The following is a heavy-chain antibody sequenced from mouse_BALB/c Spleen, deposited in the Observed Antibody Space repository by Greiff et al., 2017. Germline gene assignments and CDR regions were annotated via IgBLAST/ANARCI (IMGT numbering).Heavy chain of an antibody. CDR1: GFTFSSYG. CDR3: AREDYYGYYFDY. Sequence: EVKLMESGGGLVQPGGSLKLSCAASGFTFSSYGMSWVRQTPDKRLELVATINSNGGSTYYPDSVKGRFTISRDNAKNTLYLQMSSLKSEDTAMYYCAREDYYGYYFDYWGQGTTLTVSS. D-gene: IGHD1-1*01. J-gene: IGHJ2*01. V-gene: IGHV5-6-3*01. CDR2: INSNGGST.